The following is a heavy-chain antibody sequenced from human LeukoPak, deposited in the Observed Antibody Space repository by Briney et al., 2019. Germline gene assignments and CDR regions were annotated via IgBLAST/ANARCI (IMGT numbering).Heavy chain of an antibody. V-gene: IGHV3-21*01. J-gene: IGHJ5*02. CDR3: ARGAVVVVAATPSWFDP. CDR2: ISSSSSYI. Sequence: TGGSLRISCAASGFTFSSYSMNRVRQAPGKGLEWVSSISSSSSYIYYADSVKGRFTISRDNAKNSLYLQMNSLRAEDTAVYYCARGAVVVVAATPSWFDPWGQGTLVTVSS. D-gene: IGHD2-15*01. CDR1: GFTFSSYS.